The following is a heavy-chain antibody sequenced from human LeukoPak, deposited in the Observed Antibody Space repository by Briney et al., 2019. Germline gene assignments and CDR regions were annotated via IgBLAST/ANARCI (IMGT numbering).Heavy chain of an antibody. CDR3: ARDPVATITSVLDY. CDR2: ISYDGSNK. CDR1: GFTFSNYA. J-gene: IGHJ4*02. Sequence: GRSLRLSCAASGFTFSNYALHWVRQAPGKGLERVALISYDGSNKYYADSVKGRFTISRDNAKNTLYLQMNSLRAEDTAVYYCARDPVATITSVLDYWGQGTLVTVSS. V-gene: IGHV3-30-3*01. D-gene: IGHD5-24*01.